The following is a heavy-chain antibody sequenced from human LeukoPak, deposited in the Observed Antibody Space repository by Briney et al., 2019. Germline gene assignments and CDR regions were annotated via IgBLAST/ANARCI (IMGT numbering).Heavy chain of an antibody. J-gene: IGHJ6*02. Sequence: SETLSLTCTVSGGSISSYYWHWIRQLPGKGLEWIGYTYYSGRTNYNPSLKSRVTISVDTSKEQLSLKLSSVTAADTAVYYCASRSGRNYYGMDVWGQGTTVTVSS. V-gene: IGHV4-59*01. CDR1: GGSISSYY. CDR2: TYYSGRT. CDR3: ASRSGRNYYGMDV. D-gene: IGHD3-10*01.